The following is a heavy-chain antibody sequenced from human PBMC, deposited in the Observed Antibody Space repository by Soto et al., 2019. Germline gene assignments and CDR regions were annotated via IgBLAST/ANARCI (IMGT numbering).Heavy chain of an antibody. CDR1: GGSFSGYY. J-gene: IGHJ5*02. D-gene: IGHD3-10*01. CDR2: INHSGST. Sequence: SDTLSLTCAVYGGSFSGYYWSWIRQPPGKGLEWIGEINHSGSTNYNPSLKSRVTISVDTSKNQFSLKLSSVTAADTAVYYCARVLLWFGELPLFRFDPWGQGTLVTVSS. CDR3: ARVLLWFGELPLFRFDP. V-gene: IGHV4-34*01.